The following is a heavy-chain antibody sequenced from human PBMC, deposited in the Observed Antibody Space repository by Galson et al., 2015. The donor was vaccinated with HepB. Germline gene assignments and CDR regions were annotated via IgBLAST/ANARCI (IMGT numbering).Heavy chain of an antibody. J-gene: IGHJ5*02. Sequence: SLRLSCAASGFTFSSYFMHWVRQAPGKGLEWVALISSDGSDKYYADSVKGRFTISRDNAKNSLFLQMNSLRVEDTAVYYCARTGSSSTILRNSWFDPWGQGILVTVSS. CDR1: GFTFSSYF. D-gene: IGHD2-2*01. CDR2: ISSDGSDK. CDR3: ARTGSSSTILRNSWFDP. V-gene: IGHV3-30*03.